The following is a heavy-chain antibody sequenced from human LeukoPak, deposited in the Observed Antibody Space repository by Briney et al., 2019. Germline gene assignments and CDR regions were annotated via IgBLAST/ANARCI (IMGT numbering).Heavy chain of an antibody. Sequence: PGGSLRLSCAASGFTVSSNYMSWVRQAPGKGLEWVSVIYSGGSTYYADSVKGRFTISRDNSKNTLYLQMNSLRAEDTAVYYCARSMSGGYYYGMDVWGQGTTDTVSS. J-gene: IGHJ6*02. CDR1: GFTVSSNY. CDR3: ARSMSGGYYYGMDV. CDR2: IYSGGST. D-gene: IGHD2-15*01. V-gene: IGHV3-53*01.